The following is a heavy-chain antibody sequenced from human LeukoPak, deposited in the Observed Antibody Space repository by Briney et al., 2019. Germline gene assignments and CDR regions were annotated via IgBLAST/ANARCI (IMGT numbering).Heavy chain of an antibody. D-gene: IGHD4-17*01. Sequence: GGSLRLSCAASGFTFDDYAMHWVRQAPGKGLEWVSLISGDGSATYYVDSVKGRFTISRDNSKNSLYVQMNSLRTEDTALYYCAKDWAVTPRRGDAFDIWGQGTMVTVSS. CDR2: ISGDGSAT. CDR3: AKDWAVTPRRGDAFDI. V-gene: IGHV3-43*02. CDR1: GFTFDDYA. J-gene: IGHJ3*02.